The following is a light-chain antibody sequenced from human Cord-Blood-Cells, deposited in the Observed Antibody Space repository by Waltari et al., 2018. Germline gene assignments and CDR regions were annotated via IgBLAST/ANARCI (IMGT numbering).Light chain of an antibody. V-gene: IGLV2-14*03. Sequence: QSALTQPASVSGSPGQSITIPCTGTSSDVGGYNYVAWYQQHQGKAPKLMIYDVSNRPSGVSNRFSGSKSGNTASLTISGLQAEDEADYYCSSYTSSSTVFGTGTKVTVL. CDR2: DVS. J-gene: IGLJ1*01. CDR1: SSDVGGYNY. CDR3: SSYTSSSTV.